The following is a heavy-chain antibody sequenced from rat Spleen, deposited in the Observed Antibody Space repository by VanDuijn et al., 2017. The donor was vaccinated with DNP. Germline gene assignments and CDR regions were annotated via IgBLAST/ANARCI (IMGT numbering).Heavy chain of an antibody. J-gene: IGHJ2*01. Sequence: QVQLKESGPGLVQPSQTLSLTCTVAGFSLTSYNVHWVRQPPGKGLEWLGVIWKNGATRYNSALKSRLSFSKATSKSQVFLKVHTLQTEDTAIYFCARGFNNYGFFDYWGHGVMVTVSS. CDR1: GFSLTSYN. CDR3: ARGFNNYGFFDY. D-gene: IGHD1-10*01. CDR2: IWKNGAT. V-gene: IGHV2-41*01.